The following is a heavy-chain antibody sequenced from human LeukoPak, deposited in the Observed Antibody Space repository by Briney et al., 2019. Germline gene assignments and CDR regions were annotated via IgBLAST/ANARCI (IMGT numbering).Heavy chain of an antibody. CDR3: AGNYGPYYFDY. CDR1: GFAFSSNG. V-gene: IGHV3-33*08. Sequence: PGGSLRLSCAASGFAFSSNGMHWVRQAPGKGLEWVAVIWYDGSNKYYADSVKGRFTISRDNSKNTLCLQMNSLRAEDTAVYYCAGNYGPYYFDYWGQGTLVTVSS. D-gene: IGHD3-10*01. CDR2: IWYDGSNK. J-gene: IGHJ4*02.